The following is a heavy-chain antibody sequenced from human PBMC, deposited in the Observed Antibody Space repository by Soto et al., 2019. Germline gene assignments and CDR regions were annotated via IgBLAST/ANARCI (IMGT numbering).Heavy chain of an antibody. V-gene: IGHV1-2*02. CDR2: INPNTGDT. Sequence: AASVQVSCRASGYTFTGYYLHWVRQAPGQGLEWMGWINPNTGDTYYAQKLQGRVTITRETSISTAYIEFSRLRSDDTAVYYCVRYAYWGQGTLVTVSS. CDR1: GYTFTGYY. CDR3: VRYAY. J-gene: IGHJ4*02. D-gene: IGHD2-2*01.